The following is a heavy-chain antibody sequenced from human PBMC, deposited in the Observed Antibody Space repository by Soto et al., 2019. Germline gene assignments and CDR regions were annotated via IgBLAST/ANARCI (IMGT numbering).Heavy chain of an antibody. D-gene: IGHD4-17*01. Sequence: GGSLRLSCAASGFTFSSYWMNWVRQAPGKGLVWVSRINSDGSSTSYADSVKGRFTISRDNTKNMVYLQMNRLRAEDTAVYFGARDGDYVSGVFYYGMGVWGQGTTDTSP. V-gene: IGHV3-74*01. CDR2: INSDGSST. CDR1: GFTFSSYW. CDR3: ARDGDYVSGVFYYGMGV. J-gene: IGHJ6*02.